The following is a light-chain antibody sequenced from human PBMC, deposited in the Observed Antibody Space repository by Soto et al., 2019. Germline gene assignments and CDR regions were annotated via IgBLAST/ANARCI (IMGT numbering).Light chain of an antibody. V-gene: IGKV1-5*03. CDR2: KAS. Sequence: DIQMTQSPSTLSASVGDRVTITCRASQSISSWLAWYQQKPGKAPKLLIYKASSLESGVPSRFTSSGSRTEFPLTISSLQPDDFATYYCQQYNSYWTLGQGTKVEIK. J-gene: IGKJ1*01. CDR3: QQYNSYWT. CDR1: QSISSW.